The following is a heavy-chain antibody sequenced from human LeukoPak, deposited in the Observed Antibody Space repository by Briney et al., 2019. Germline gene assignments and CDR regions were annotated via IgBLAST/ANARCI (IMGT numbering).Heavy chain of an antibody. CDR1: GFTFSSYA. V-gene: IGHV3-23*01. Sequence: SGGSLRLSCAASGFTFSSYAMSWVRQAPGKGLEWVSAISGSGGSTYYADSVKGRFTISRDNSKNTLYLQMNSLRAEDTAVYYCATRGIVVVTHDYWGQGTLVTVSS. D-gene: IGHD3-22*01. CDR3: ATRGIVVVTHDY. CDR2: ISGSGGST. J-gene: IGHJ4*02.